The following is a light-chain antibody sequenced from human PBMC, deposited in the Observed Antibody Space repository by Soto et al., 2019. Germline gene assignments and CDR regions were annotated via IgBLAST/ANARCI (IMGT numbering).Light chain of an antibody. CDR1: SSDIGGYTY. J-gene: IGLJ2*01. Sequence: QSALTQPASVSGSPGQSIAISCTGTSSDIGGYTYVSWYQHHPGKAPKFIIYDVTNRPSGVSDRFSGSKSGNTASLTISGLQADDEAVYFCTSYTSTSTRVLFGGGTQLTVL. CDR2: DVT. CDR3: TSYTSTSTRVL. V-gene: IGLV2-14*03.